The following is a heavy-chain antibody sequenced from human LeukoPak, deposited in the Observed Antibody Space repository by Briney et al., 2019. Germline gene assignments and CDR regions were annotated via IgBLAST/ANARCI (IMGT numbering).Heavy chain of an antibody. CDR1: GGSFSGYY. CDR3: ARAVDTAMVFDYYYYYYMDV. V-gene: IGHV4-34*01. D-gene: IGHD5-18*01. Sequence: SETLSLTCAVYGGSFSGYYWSWIRQPPGKGLEWIGEINHSGSTNYNPSLKSRVTIPVDTSKNQFSLKLSSVTAADTAVYYCARAVDTAMVFDYYYYYYMDVWGKGTTVTVSS. CDR2: INHSGST. J-gene: IGHJ6*03.